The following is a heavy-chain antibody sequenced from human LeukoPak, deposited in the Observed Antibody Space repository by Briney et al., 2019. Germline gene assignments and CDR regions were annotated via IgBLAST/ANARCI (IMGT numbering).Heavy chain of an antibody. CDR1: GGAMSSYY. CDR2: IYYSGST. D-gene: IGHD3-22*01. J-gene: IGHJ3*02. Sequence: SETLSLTCTVSGGAMSSYYWSWIRQTPGKGLELIGYIYYSGSTNYNPSLKSRVTISVDTSKNQFSLKLSSVTAADTAVYYCAILKTYYYDSSALGADAFDIWGQGTMVTVSS. V-gene: IGHV4-59*08. CDR3: AILKTYYYDSSALGADAFDI.